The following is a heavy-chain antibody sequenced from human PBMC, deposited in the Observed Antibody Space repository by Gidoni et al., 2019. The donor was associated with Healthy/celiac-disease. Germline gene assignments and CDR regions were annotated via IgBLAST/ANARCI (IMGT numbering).Heavy chain of an antibody. CDR3: AKGLTMVRGSHRGFGFDY. CDR1: GFTFSSYG. V-gene: IGHV3-30*18. CDR2: ISYDGSNK. Sequence: QVQLVESGGGVVQPGRSLRLSCAASGFTFSSYGMHWVRQAPGKGLEWVAVISYDGSNKYYADSVKGRFTISRDNSKNTLYLQMNSLRAEDTAVYYCAKGLTMVRGSHRGFGFDYWGQGTLVTVSS. D-gene: IGHD3-10*01. J-gene: IGHJ4*02.